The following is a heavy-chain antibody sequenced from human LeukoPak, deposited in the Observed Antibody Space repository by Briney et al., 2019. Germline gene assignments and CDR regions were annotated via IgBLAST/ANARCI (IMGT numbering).Heavy chain of an antibody. V-gene: IGHV3-23*01. J-gene: IGHJ4*02. Sequence: GGSLRLSCAASGFTFSTYWMSWVRQAPGKGLEWVSAISGSGGSTYYADSVKGRFTISRDNSKNTLYLQMNSLRAEDTAVYYCAKGLLLWFGESAYFDYWGQGTLVTVSS. CDR1: GFTFSTYW. D-gene: IGHD3-10*01. CDR3: AKGLLLWFGESAYFDY. CDR2: ISGSGGST.